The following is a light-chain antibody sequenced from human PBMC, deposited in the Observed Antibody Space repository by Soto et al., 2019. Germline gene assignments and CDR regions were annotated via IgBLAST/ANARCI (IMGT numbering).Light chain of an antibody. CDR1: QSVSNDF. V-gene: IGKV3-15*01. CDR3: QHYNDRPLT. CDR2: GAS. J-gene: IGKJ4*01. Sequence: EIVLTQSPGILSLSPGERATLSCRASQSVSNDFLAWYQQKPGQAPRLLIYGASTRATGIPARFSGSGSGTEFTLTISSLQSEDFAVYSCQHYNDRPLTFGGGTKVDIK.